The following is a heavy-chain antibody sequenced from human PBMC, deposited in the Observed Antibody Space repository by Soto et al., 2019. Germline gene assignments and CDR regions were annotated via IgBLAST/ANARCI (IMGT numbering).Heavy chain of an antibody. Sequence: SETLSLTCAVYGGSFRVYFWNWLRQSPGKGLEWIGEISDSGGTKYNPSLESRVALSVDTSKNQFSLKLSSVTAADTAVYYCARSYDSSPGGFDYWGQGTLVTVSS. CDR1: GGSFRVYF. CDR3: ARSYDSSPGGFDY. V-gene: IGHV4-34*01. J-gene: IGHJ4*02. D-gene: IGHD3-22*01. CDR2: ISDSGGT.